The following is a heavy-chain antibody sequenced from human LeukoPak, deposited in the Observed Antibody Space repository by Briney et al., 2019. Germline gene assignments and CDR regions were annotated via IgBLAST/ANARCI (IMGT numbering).Heavy chain of an antibody. D-gene: IGHD6-19*01. J-gene: IGHJ4*02. CDR1: GVSFSGYY. V-gene: IGHV4-34*01. Sequence: SETLSLTCAVYGVSFSGYYWSWIRQPPGRGLEWIGEINHSGSTNYNPSLKSRVTISVDTSKNQFSLKLSSVTAADTAVYYCARGGIAVAGFDYWGQGTLVTVSS. CDR2: INHSGST. CDR3: ARGGIAVAGFDY.